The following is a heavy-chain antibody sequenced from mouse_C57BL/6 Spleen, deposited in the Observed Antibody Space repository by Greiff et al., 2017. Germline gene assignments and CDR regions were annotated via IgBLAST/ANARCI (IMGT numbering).Heavy chain of an antibody. J-gene: IGHJ2*01. Sequence: LVESGAELVRPGASVTLSCKASGYTFTDYEMHWVKQTPVHGLEWIGAIDPETGGTAYNQKFKGKAILTADKSSSTAYMELRSLTSEDSAVYYCTRSLYYYGSRYFDYWGQGTTLTVSS. CDR1: GYTFTDYE. V-gene: IGHV1-15*01. CDR3: TRSLYYYGSRYFDY. CDR2: IDPETGGT. D-gene: IGHD1-1*01.